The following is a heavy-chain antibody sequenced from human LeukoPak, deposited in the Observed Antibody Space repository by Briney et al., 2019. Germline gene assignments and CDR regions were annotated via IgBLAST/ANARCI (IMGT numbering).Heavy chain of an antibody. D-gene: IGHD1-26*01. Sequence: GGSLRLSCAASGFTFSSYGMHWVRQAPGKGLEWVAVISHDGSNKYYADSVKGRFTISRDNSKNTLYLQMNSLRAEDTAVYYCAKDLGRGSSSYYYYYGMDVWGQGTTVTVSS. CDR1: GFTFSSYG. CDR2: ISHDGSNK. CDR3: AKDLGRGSSSYYYYYGMDV. V-gene: IGHV3-30*18. J-gene: IGHJ6*02.